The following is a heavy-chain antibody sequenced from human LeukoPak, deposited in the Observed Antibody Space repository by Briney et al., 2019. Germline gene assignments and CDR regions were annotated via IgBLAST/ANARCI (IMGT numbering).Heavy chain of an antibody. V-gene: IGHV1-69*13. J-gene: IGHJ4*02. CDR1: GYTFTSYA. Sequence: SVKVSCKASGYTFTSYAMHWVRQAPGQRLEWMGGIIPIFGTANYAQKFQGRVTITADESTSTAYMELSSLRSEDTAVYYCASHLGRDYWGQGTLVTVSS. CDR2: IIPIFGTA. CDR3: ASHLGRDY.